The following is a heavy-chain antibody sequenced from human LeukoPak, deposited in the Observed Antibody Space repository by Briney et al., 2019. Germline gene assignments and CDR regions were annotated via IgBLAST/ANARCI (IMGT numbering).Heavy chain of an antibody. D-gene: IGHD6-19*01. CDR2: IDPSDSYS. Sequence: PGESLKISCKSSGYSFTSYWISWVRQMPGKGLEWMGRIDPSDSYSNYSPSFQGHVTISADKSLSTAYLQWSSLKASDTAIYYCARHLGGSAWWGPLDFWGQGTLVTVSS. J-gene: IGHJ4*02. CDR3: ARHLGGSAWWGPLDF. V-gene: IGHV5-10-1*01. CDR1: GYSFTSYW.